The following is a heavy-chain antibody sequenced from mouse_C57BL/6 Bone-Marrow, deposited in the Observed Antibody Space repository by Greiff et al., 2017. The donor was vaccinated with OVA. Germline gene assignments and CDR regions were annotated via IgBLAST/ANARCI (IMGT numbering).Heavy chain of an antibody. CDR2: IYPRSGNT. Sequence: VHLVESGAELARPGASVKLSCKASGYTFTSYGISWVKQRTGQGLEWIGEIYPRSGNTYYNEKFKGKATLTADKSSSTAYMELRSLTSEDSAVYFCARTLLRHRPGFDYWGQGTTLTVSS. D-gene: IGHD1-2*01. CDR3: ARTLLRHRPGFDY. J-gene: IGHJ2*01. V-gene: IGHV1-81*01. CDR1: GYTFTSYG.